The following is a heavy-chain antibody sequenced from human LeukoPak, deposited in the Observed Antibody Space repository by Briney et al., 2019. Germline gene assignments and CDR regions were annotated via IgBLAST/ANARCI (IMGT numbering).Heavy chain of an antibody. CDR3: AKAASASAAIDY. Sequence: PGGSLRLSCAASGFTSSSYGMHSVRQAPGKGLEWVAFIRYDGSNKYYADSVKGRFTISRDNSKNTLYLQMNSLRAEDTAVYYCAKAASASAAIDYWGQGTLVTVSS. J-gene: IGHJ4*02. CDR1: GFTSSSYG. D-gene: IGHD2-2*01. V-gene: IGHV3-30*02. CDR2: IRYDGSNK.